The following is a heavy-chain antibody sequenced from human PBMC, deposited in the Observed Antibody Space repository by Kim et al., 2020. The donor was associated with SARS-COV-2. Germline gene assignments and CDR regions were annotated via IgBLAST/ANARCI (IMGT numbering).Heavy chain of an antibody. CDR3: ANHVPRYCSSTSCYTLTPPYYYYGMDV. J-gene: IGHJ6*02. Sequence: GGSLRLSCAASGFTFSSYAMSWVRQAPGKGLEWVSAISGSGGSTYYADSVKGRFTISRDNSKNTLYLQMNSLRAEDTAVYYCANHVPRYCSSTSCYTLTPPYYYYGMDVWGQGTTVTVSS. V-gene: IGHV3-23*01. CDR2: ISGSGGST. D-gene: IGHD2-2*02. CDR1: GFTFSSYA.